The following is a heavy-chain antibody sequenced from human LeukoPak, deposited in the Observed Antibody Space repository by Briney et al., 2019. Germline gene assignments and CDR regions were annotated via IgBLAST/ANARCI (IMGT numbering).Heavy chain of an antibody. J-gene: IGHJ4*02. V-gene: IGHV3-7*01. Sequence: GGSLRLSCAASGFTFSSYWMSWVRQAPGKGLEWVANIKQDGSEKYYVDSVKGRFTISRDNAKNSLYLQMNSLRAEDTAVYYCASLDCGGDCPFDYWGQGTLVTVSS. CDR1: GFTFSSYW. CDR2: IKQDGSEK. CDR3: ASLDCGGDCPFDY. D-gene: IGHD2-21*02.